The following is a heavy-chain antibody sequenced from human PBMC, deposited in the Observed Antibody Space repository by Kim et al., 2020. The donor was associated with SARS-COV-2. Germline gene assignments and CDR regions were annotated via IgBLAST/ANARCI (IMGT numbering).Heavy chain of an antibody. CDR3: TGCDKYSDNWHDS. V-gene: IGHV4-59*01. J-gene: IGHJ5*01. Sequence: SETLSLTCTVSGGSISNYYWSWIRQPPGKRREWIGYVYHNGSPNYNPSLKSRVTMSVDTSKNQFSLKLSSVTAADTAVYYCTGCDKYSDNWHDSWGQGTLVTVSS. D-gene: IGHD5-12*01. CDR1: GGSISNYY. CDR2: VYHNGSP.